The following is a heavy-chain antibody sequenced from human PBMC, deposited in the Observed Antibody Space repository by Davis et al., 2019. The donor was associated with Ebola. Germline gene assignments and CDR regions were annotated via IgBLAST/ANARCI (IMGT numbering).Heavy chain of an antibody. J-gene: IGHJ5*02. CDR3: ARVNGWFGELLYPGWFDP. D-gene: IGHD3-10*01. Sequence: SETLSLTCTVSGGSISNYYWGWIRQPPGKGLEWIGSIYYSGSTYYNPSLKSRVTISVDTSKNQFSLKLSSVTAADTAVYYCARVNGWFGELLYPGWFDPWGQGTLVTVSS. V-gene: IGHV4-39*01. CDR2: IYYSGST. CDR1: GGSISNYY.